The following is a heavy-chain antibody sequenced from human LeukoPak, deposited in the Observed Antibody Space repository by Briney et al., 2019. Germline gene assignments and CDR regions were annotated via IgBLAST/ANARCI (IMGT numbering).Heavy chain of an antibody. Sequence: SETLSLTWAVYGGSFSGYYWSWIRQPPGKGLEWIGEINHSGSTNYNPSLKSRVTISVDTSKNQFSLKLSSVTAADTAVYYCARDLWGRWGQGTLVTVSS. D-gene: IGHD7-27*01. CDR2: INHSGST. V-gene: IGHV4-34*01. CDR3: ARDLWGR. J-gene: IGHJ4*02. CDR1: GGSFSGYY.